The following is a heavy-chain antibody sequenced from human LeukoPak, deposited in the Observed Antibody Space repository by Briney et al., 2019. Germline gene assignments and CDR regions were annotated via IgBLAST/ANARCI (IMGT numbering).Heavy chain of an antibody. D-gene: IGHD3-16*01. CDR3: ARVGRGDYVWGSYSFDY. V-gene: IGHV4-59*01. Sequence: SETLSLTCTVSGGSISNYYWSWIRQPPGKGLEWIGYISNSESTNYKPSLKSRVTISVDTSKNQFSLKLTSVTAVDTAVYYCARVGRGDYVWGSYSFDYWGQGTLVTVSS. CDR2: ISNSEST. J-gene: IGHJ4*02. CDR1: GGSISNYY.